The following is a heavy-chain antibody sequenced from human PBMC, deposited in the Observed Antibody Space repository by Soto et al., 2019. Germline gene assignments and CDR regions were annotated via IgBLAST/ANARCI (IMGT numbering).Heavy chain of an antibody. CDR3: ARVQRSEQLAWAPRIYYYYYMDV. Sequence: QVQLVESGGGLVKPGGSLRLSCAASGFTFSDYYMSWIRQAPGKGLEWVSYISSSGSTIYYADSVKGRFTISRDNAKNSLYLQMSSLGAEDTAVYYCARVQRSEQLAWAPRIYYYYYMDVWGKGTTVTVSS. CDR1: GFTFSDYY. V-gene: IGHV3-11*01. D-gene: IGHD6-6*01. J-gene: IGHJ6*03. CDR2: ISSSGSTI.